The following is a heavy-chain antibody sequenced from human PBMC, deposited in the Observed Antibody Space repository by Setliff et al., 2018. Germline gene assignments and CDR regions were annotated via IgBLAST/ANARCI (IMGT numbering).Heavy chain of an antibody. CDR3: FTFSSGWSPS. CDR2: IKTKADGGTT. Sequence: WVRQAPGKGLEWVGRIKTKADGGTTDFAAPVEGRFTISRDDSKNTVYLQMNSLITEDTAVYYCFTFSSGWSPSWGQGTLVTVSS. V-gene: IGHV3-15*01. D-gene: IGHD6-25*01. J-gene: IGHJ4*02.